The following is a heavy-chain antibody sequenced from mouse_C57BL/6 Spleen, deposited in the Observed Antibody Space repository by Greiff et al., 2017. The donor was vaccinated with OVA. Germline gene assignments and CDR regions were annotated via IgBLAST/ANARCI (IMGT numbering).Heavy chain of an antibody. CDR2: IYPRSGNT. V-gene: IGHV1-81*01. CDR1: GYTFTSYG. D-gene: IGHD4-1*02. J-gene: IGHJ2*01. Sequence: VKLMESGAELARPGASVKLSCKASGYTFTSYGISWVKQRTGQGLEWIGEIYPRSGNTYYNEKFKGKATLTADKSSSTAYMELRSLTSEDSAVYFCARAGGATGYYFDYWGQGTTLTVSS. CDR3: ARAGGATGYYFDY.